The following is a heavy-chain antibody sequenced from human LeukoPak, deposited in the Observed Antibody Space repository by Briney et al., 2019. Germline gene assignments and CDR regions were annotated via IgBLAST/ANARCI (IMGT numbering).Heavy chain of an antibody. V-gene: IGHV3-30*04. CDR3: AKVPSSSYYYYYMDV. D-gene: IGHD6-13*01. Sequence: GRSLRLSCAASGFTFSSYAMHWVRQAPGKGLEWVAVISYDESHKYYADSVKGRFTISRDNSKNTLYLQMNSLRAEDTAVYYCAKVPSSSYYYYYMDVWGKGTTVTISS. CDR2: ISYDESHK. CDR1: GFTFSSYA. J-gene: IGHJ6*03.